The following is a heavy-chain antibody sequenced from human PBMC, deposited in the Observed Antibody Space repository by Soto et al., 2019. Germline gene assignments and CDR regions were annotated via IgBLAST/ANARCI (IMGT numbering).Heavy chain of an antibody. J-gene: IGHJ5*01. CDR3: PKSLVRYSFGLFAY. D-gene: IGHD6-19*01. V-gene: IGHV3-23*01. CDR1: GVTERSKA. CDR2: ISGSGGST. Sequence: GGSQRLPCAATGVTERSKAMSWVRQEPGKGLEWDSSISGSGGSTYYADSVKGRFTISRDNSKNTLYLQMNSLRAESTAFFCFPKSLVRYSFGLFAYWGHVSLVTVSS.